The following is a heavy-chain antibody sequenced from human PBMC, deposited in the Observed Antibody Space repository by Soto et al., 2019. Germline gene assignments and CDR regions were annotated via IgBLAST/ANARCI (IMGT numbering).Heavy chain of an antibody. CDR3: ARAPRITGTAPRYYYGMDV. D-gene: IGHD1-20*01. Sequence: GGSLRLSCAASGFRFEDYAMHWVRQAPGKGLEWVSGIAWNSDIIGYADSVKGRFTISRDNGKNSLYLQMNSLRAEDTAVYYCARAPRITGTAPRYYYGMDVWGQGTTVTVSS. CDR2: IAWNSDII. V-gene: IGHV3-9*01. J-gene: IGHJ6*02. CDR1: GFRFEDYA.